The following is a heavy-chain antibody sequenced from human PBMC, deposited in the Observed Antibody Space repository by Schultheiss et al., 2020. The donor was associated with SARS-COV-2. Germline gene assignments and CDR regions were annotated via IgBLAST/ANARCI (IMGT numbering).Heavy chain of an antibody. V-gene: IGHV3-66*01. CDR1: GFTFSSYA. D-gene: IGHD6-13*01. J-gene: IGHJ5*02. CDR3: ARDFIAALPPGWLAQQVGFDP. CDR2: IYSGGST. Sequence: GGSLRLSCAASGFTFSSYAMSWVRQAPGKGLEWVSVIYSGGSTYYADSVKGRFTISRDNAKNSLYLQMNSLRAEDTAVYYCARDFIAALPPGWLAQQVGFDPWGQGTLVTVSS.